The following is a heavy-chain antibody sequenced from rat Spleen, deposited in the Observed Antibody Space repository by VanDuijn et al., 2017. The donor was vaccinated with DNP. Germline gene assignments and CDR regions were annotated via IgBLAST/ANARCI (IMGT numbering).Heavy chain of an antibody. D-gene: IGHD1-6*01. CDR1: GFTFSDYN. J-gene: IGHJ2*01. CDR2: SIYDGSGT. V-gene: IGHV5S10*01. Sequence: EVQLVESGEGLVQPGRALKLSCAASGFTFSDYNMAWVRQDPKKGLEWVATSIYDGSGTYHRDSVKGRFTIARDNAKSTLYLQMDSLRSEDTATYYCATEDYGYPFSYWGQGVMVTVSS. CDR3: ATEDYGYPFSY.